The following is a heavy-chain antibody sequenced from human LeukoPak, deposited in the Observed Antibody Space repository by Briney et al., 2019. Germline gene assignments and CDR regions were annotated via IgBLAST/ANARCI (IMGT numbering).Heavy chain of an antibody. Sequence: GGSLRLSCAGSGFSFSSYGMHWVRQAPGKGLEWMAFIRSDGSNKYYADSVKGRFTISRDNSKNTLYLQMNSLRAEDTAVYYCAKDRPSRDDYWGQGTLVTVSS. CDR3: AKDRPSRDDY. J-gene: IGHJ4*02. V-gene: IGHV3-30*02. CDR2: IRSDGSNK. CDR1: GFSFSSYG.